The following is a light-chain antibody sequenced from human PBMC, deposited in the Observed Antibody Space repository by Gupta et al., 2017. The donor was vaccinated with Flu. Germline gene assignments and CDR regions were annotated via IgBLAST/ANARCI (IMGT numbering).Light chain of an antibody. Sequence: IQMTQSPSSLSASVGDRVTITCRASHDIASYLAWFQQKPGQAPKSLIFAASSLQSGVPSKFSGSGSGTDFTLTISRLHPEDFATYYCQQERYYPMTFGGGTKVDIK. CDR2: AAS. J-gene: IGKJ4*01. CDR3: QQERYYPMT. V-gene: IGKV1-16*02. CDR1: HDIASY.